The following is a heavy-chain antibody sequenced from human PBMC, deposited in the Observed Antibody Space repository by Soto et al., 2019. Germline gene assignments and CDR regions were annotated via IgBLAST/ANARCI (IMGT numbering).Heavy chain of an antibody. CDR1: GFTFDDYA. CDR2: ISWNSGSI. D-gene: IGHD2-15*01. J-gene: IGHJ4*02. V-gene: IGHV3-9*01. CDR3: AKDIGYCSGGSCYGFDY. Sequence: EVQLVESGGSLVQPGRSLRLSCAASGFTFDDYAMHWVRQAPGKGLEWVSGISWNSGSIGYADSVKGRFTISRDNAKNTLYLQMNSLRAEDTALYYCAKDIGYCSGGSCYGFDYWGQGTLVTVSS.